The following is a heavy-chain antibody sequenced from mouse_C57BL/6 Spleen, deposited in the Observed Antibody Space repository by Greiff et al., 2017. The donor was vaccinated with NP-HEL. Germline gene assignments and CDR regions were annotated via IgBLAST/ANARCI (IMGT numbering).Heavy chain of an antibody. J-gene: IGHJ1*03. V-gene: IGHV5-9-1*02. Sequence: EVNVVESGEGLVKPGGSLKLSCAASGFTFSSYAMSWFRQTPVKRLEWVAYISSGGDYISYADTVKGRFTISRDNARNTLYLQMSSLKSEDTAMYYCTRVFITTVVEDLNWYFDVWGTGTTVTVSS. CDR2: ISSGGDYI. CDR1: GFTFSSYA. CDR3: TRVFITTVVEDLNWYFDV. D-gene: IGHD1-1*01.